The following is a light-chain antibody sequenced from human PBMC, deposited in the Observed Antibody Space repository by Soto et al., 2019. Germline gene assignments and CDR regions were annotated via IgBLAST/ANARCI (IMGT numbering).Light chain of an antibody. Sequence: IVMTPSPATLSVSPGERATLSCRASQSVSSNLAWHQQKPGQAPRIPMYDASTRATGIPARFSGSGSGTEFTLTISSLQSEDFAVYYCQQYHNWPITFGQGTRLEIK. CDR2: DAS. CDR3: QQYHNWPIT. CDR1: QSVSSN. J-gene: IGKJ5*01. V-gene: IGKV3-15*01.